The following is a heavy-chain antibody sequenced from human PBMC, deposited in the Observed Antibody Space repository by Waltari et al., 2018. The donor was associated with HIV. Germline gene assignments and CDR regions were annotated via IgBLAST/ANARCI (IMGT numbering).Heavy chain of an antibody. CDR1: GNNFAGYW. CDR2: IYPRDSEA. D-gene: IGHD4-17*01. V-gene: IGHV5-51*01. Sequence: EETLVQSGAEVKEPGESLKISCKSLGNNFAGYWVGWVRQMPGKGLEWMGVIYPRDSEAVYSPSFQGRVIMSTDSSISTVYLQWSSLRASDTAMYYCARRKGDYRTAFDTWGQGTMVTASS. CDR3: ARRKGDYRTAFDT. J-gene: IGHJ3*02.